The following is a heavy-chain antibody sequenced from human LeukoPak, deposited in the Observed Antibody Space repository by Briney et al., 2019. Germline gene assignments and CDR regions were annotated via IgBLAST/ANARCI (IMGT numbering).Heavy chain of an antibody. V-gene: IGHV3-30*02. J-gene: IGHJ6*03. D-gene: IGHD3-3*01. CDR1: GFTFDDYA. CDR2: IRYDGSNK. Sequence: GRSLRLSCAASGFTFDDYAMHWVRQAPGKGLEWVAFIRYDGSNKYYADSVKGRFTISRDNSKNTLYLQMNSLRAEDTAVYYCAKDGGTIFGVPYYMDVWGKGTTVTVSS. CDR3: AKDGGTIFGVPYYMDV.